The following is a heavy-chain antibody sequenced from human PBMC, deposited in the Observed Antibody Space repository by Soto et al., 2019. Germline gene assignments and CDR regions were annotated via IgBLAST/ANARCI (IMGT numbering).Heavy chain of an antibody. Sequence: GGSLRLSCAASGFTFSSYAMSWVRQAPGKGLEWVSAISGSGGSTYYADSVKGRFTISRDNSKNTLYLQMNSLRAEDTAVYYCAKGSDGSPNAPTQYFDNWGQGTLVTVSS. CDR1: GFTFSSYA. CDR2: ISGSGGST. CDR3: AKGSDGSPNAPTQYFDN. J-gene: IGHJ4*02. D-gene: IGHD2-15*01. V-gene: IGHV3-23*01.